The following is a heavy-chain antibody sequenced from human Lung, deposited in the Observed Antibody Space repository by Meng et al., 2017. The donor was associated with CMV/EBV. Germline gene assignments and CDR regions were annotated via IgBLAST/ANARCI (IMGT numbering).Heavy chain of an antibody. CDR1: GGSISSGDYY. D-gene: IGHD5-18*01. J-gene: IGHJ4*02. V-gene: IGHV4-30-4*08. Sequence: QAQRQESGPGLVKPSQTLSLTCTVSGGSISSGDYYWSWIRQPPGKGLEWIGYIYYSGSTYYNPSLKSRVTISVDTSKNQFSLKLSSVTAADTAVYYCVRALDTAMVTFDYWGQGTLVTVSS. CDR3: VRALDTAMVTFDY. CDR2: IYYSGST.